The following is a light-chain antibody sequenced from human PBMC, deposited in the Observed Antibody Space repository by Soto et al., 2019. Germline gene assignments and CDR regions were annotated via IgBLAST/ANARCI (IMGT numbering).Light chain of an antibody. CDR1: QSVSSSY. CDR3: QQYNNWTFS. J-gene: IGKJ5*01. Sequence: EIVLTQSPATLSLSPGERATLSCRASQSVSSSYFAWYQQKFGQSPRXXIYDVSHRATGVLARFSGTGAETEFTLTISGLQSEDSAVYFCQQYNNWTFSFGQGTRLEIK. V-gene: IGKV3D-7*01. CDR2: DVS.